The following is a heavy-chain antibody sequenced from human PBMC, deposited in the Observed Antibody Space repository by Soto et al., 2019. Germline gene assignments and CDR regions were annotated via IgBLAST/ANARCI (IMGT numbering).Heavy chain of an antibody. V-gene: IGHV1-18*01. CDR1: GYTFTDYG. CDR2: ISPYNDNT. D-gene: IGHD2-2*02. Sequence: ASVKVSCKASGYTFTDYGIGWVRQAPGQGLEWMGWISPYNDNTKYTQNLQGRVTMTTDTSTSTAYMELRSLRSDDTAVYYCAREYCTSSRCYNGDYWGQGTLVTVSS. CDR3: AREYCTSSRCYNGDY. J-gene: IGHJ4*02.